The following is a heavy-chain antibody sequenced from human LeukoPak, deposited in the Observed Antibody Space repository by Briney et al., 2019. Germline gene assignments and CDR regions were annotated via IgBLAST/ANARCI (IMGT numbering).Heavy chain of an antibody. Sequence: ASVKVSCKASGYVFTDYSIHWVRQAPGQGLEWVGWINPKSGSTNSAQKFQGRVTMTRDTSITTAYMELSRLTSDDTAVYYCSRGSITNWNWFDPWGQGTLVTVSS. J-gene: IGHJ5*02. CDR2: INPKSGST. D-gene: IGHD1-1*01. CDR3: SRGSITNWNWFDP. V-gene: IGHV1-2*02. CDR1: GYVFTDYS.